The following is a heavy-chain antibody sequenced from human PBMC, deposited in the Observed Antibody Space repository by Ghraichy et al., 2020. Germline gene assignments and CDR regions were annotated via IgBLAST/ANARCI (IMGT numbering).Heavy chain of an antibody. CDR2: INHSGST. D-gene: IGHD6-13*01. CDR3: ARRVAAASPRIDY. V-gene: IGHV4-34*01. J-gene: IGHJ4*02. CDR1: GGSFSGYY. Sequence: SETLSLTCAVYGGSFSGYYWSWIRQPPGKGLEWIGEINHSGSTNYNPSLKSRVTISVDTSKNQFSLKLSSVTAADTAVYYCARRVAAASPRIDYWGQGTLVTVSS.